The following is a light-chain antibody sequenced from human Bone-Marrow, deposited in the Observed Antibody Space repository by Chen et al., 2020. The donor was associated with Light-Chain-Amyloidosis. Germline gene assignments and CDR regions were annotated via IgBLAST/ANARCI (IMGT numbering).Light chain of an antibody. V-gene: IGLV2-14*02. CDR2: EVS. J-gene: IGLJ3*02. Sequence: QSALTQPASVSGSPGQSITISCTGTSSDVGSYNLVSWYQQHPGKAPKLMIYEVSKRPSGVSNRFSGSKSGNTASLTISGLQAEEEADYYCSSYTSGNTLVFGGGTKLTVL. CDR1: SSDVGSYNL. CDR3: SSYTSGNTLV.